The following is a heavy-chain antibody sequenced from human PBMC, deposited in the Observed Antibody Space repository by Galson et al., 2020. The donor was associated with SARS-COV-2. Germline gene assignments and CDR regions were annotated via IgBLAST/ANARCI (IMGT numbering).Heavy chain of an antibody. CDR2: IYYSGST. Sequence: SETLSLTCTVSGGSISSSSYYWGWIRQPPGKGLEWIGSIYYSGSTYYNPSLKSRVTISVDTSKNQFSLKLSSVTAADTAVYYCARDWGATKSYYLDYWGQGTLVTVSS. J-gene: IGHJ4*02. CDR3: ARDWGATKSYYLDY. V-gene: IGHV4-39*07. D-gene: IGHD5-12*01. CDR1: GGSISSSSYY.